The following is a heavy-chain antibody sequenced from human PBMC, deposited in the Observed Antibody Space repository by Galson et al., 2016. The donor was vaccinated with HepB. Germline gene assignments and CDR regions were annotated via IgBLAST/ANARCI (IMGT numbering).Heavy chain of an antibody. CDR1: GYTFTSYW. CDR3: ARGPPAYGAHSGASLFDF. CDR2: IHAGDSDI. V-gene: IGHV5-51*01. Sequence: QSGAEVKKSGESLKISCQGSGYTFTSYWVGWVRQVPGKGLEWMGIIHAGDSDIRYSPSFQGQVTISADKSINIAYLQWSSLKASDTALYYCARGPPAYGAHSGASLFDFWGQGTLVTVFS. D-gene: IGHD4-23*01. J-gene: IGHJ4*02.